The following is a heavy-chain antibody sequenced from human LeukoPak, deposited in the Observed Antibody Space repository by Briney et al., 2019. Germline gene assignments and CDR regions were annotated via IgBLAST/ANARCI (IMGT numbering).Heavy chain of an antibody. J-gene: IGHJ4*02. CDR3: AKHITPNYFDY. D-gene: IGHD3-10*01. V-gene: IGHV4-31*03. Sequence: PSETLSLTCTVSGGSISSGGYYWSWIRQHPGKGLEWIGYIYYSGSTYYNPSLKSRVTISVDTSKNQFSLKLSSVTAADTAVYYCAKHITPNYFDYWGQGNMVTVSS. CDR1: GGSISSGGYY. CDR2: IYYSGST.